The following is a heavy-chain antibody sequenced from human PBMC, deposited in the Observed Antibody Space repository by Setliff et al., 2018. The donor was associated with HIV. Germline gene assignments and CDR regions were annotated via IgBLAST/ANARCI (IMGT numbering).Heavy chain of an antibody. J-gene: IGHJ1*01. Sequence: SETLSLTCSVSGGSISSGGHYWNWIRQHPGRGLSWIGYTSNSRSTYYNPSLKGRLTISVDPSKNHFSLNLTSVTAADTAVYYWARVPSGLWFGKWGNWGQGTLVTVSS. CDR3: ARVPSGLWFGKWGN. CDR2: TSNSRST. CDR1: GGSISSGGHY. V-gene: IGHV4-31*03. D-gene: IGHD3-10*01.